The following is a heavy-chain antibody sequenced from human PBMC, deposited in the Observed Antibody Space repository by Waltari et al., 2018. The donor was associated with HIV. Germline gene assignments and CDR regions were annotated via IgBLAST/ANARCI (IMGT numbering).Heavy chain of an antibody. J-gene: IGHJ6*02. Sequence: EVQLVESGGGLVNPGGSLSLSCAASGFGFDTHTMNWVRQAPGKGLEWGASSSDNYIVHAGSLKVRFTISRDNAKNSLYLEMKSRRAEDTAVYYWAGGQVIVGGWRHYVGMEVWGQGTTVTVS. CDR2: SSDNYI. D-gene: IGHD3-22*01. CDR3: AGGQVIVGGWRHYVGMEV. V-gene: IGHV3-21*02. CDR1: GFGFDTHT.